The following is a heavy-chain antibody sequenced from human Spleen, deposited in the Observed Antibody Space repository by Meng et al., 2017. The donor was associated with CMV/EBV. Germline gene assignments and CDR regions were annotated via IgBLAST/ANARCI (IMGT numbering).Heavy chain of an antibody. CDR1: FTGYY. CDR2: INPNSGAT. Sequence: FTGYYRHWVRQAPGQGLEWMGWINPNSGATNFAQKFQGRVTMTRDTSISTAYMELRRLTSDDTAVYYCARATENFVVEPPAILFDYWGQGTLVTVSS. V-gene: IGHV1-2*02. D-gene: IGHD2-2*02. J-gene: IGHJ4*02. CDR3: ARATENFVVEPPAILFDY.